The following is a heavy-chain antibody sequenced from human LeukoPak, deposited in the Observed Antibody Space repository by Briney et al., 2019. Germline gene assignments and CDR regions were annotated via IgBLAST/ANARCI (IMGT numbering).Heavy chain of an antibody. J-gene: IGHJ4*02. Sequence: SETLSLTCAVYGGSFSGYYWSWIRQPPGKGLEWIGEINHSGSTNYNPSLKSRVTISVDTSKNQFSLKLSSVTAADTAVYYCARDQRLSPLFDYWGQGTLVTVSS. CDR1: GGSFSGYY. CDR2: INHSGST. V-gene: IGHV4-34*01. D-gene: IGHD6-25*01. CDR3: ARDQRLSPLFDY.